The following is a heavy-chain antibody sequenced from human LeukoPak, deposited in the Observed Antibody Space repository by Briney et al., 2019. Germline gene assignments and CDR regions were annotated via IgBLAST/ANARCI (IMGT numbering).Heavy chain of an antibody. CDR1: GFTFDDYG. D-gene: IGHD1-26*01. CDR3: AKDRTVGASYWYFDL. J-gene: IGHJ2*01. Sequence: GGSLRLSCAASGFTFDDYGMSWVRQAPGKGLEWVSGINWNGGSTGYADSVKGRFTISRDNYKNTLFLRMNSLRDEDTAIYYCAKDRTVGASYWYFDLWGRGTLVTVSS. CDR2: INWNGGST. V-gene: IGHV3-20*04.